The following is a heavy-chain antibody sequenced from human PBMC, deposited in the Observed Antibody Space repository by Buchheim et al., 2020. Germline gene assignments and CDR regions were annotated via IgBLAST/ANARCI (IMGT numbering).Heavy chain of an antibody. Sequence: EVQLLESGGGLVQPGGSLRLSCAASGFTFSSYAMSWVRQAPGKGLEWVSAISGSGGSTYYADSVKGRFTISRDNSKNTLYLQMNSLRAEDTAVYYCAKDGARITIFGVVIIPPANGMDVWGQGTT. D-gene: IGHD3-3*01. J-gene: IGHJ6*02. V-gene: IGHV3-23*01. CDR1: GFTFSSYA. CDR3: AKDGARITIFGVVIIPPANGMDV. CDR2: ISGSGGST.